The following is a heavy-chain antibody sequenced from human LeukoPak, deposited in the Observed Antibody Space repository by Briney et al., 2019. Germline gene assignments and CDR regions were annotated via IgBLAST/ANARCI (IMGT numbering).Heavy chain of an antibody. D-gene: IGHD5-12*01. CDR2: IHYSGST. V-gene: IGHV4-31*03. J-gene: IGHJ4*02. CDR1: GGSISSGGYY. CDR3: VRVVATTFFDH. Sequence: KSSETLSLTCTVSGGSISSGGYYWSWIRQRPGKGLEWIGYIHYSGSTYYIPSLKSRVTISVDTSKNQFSLKLSSVTAADTAVYYCVRVVATTFFDHWGQGTLVTVSS.